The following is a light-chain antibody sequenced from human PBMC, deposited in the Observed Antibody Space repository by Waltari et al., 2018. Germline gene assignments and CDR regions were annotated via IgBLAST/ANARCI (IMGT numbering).Light chain of an antibody. V-gene: IGLV2-8*01. J-gene: IGLJ1*01. CDR2: EVT. CDR3: SSYAGNNNCV. Sequence: QSALTQPPSASGSPGQSVTIPCPGTSSDVGAYNYVSWYQQYPGKAPKLMIYEVTKRPSGVPDRFSASKSGNTASLTVSGLQAEDEADYYCSSYAGNNNCVFGTGTKVTVL. CDR1: SSDVGAYNY.